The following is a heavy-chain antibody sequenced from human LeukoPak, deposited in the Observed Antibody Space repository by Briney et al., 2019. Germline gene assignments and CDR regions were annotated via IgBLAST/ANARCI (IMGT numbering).Heavy chain of an antibody. CDR2: ITGAGSST. D-gene: IGHD5-18*01. V-gene: IGHV3-23*01. Sequence: GGSLILSCAASGFTFKSYGMTWVRQVPGKGLEWVSSITGAGSSTKYADSVNGRFTISRDNSKNTMSLQMTGLRAEDTAVYYCPRKVAVAMDLDYWGQGTLVTVSS. CDR1: GFTFKSYG. CDR3: PRKVAVAMDLDY. J-gene: IGHJ4*02.